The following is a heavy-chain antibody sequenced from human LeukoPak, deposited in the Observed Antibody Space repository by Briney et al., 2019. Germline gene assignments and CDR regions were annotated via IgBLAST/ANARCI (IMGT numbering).Heavy chain of an antibody. CDR2: IYYSGST. Sequence: PSETLSLTCTVSGGSISSYYWSWIRQPPGKGLEWIGYIYYSGSTNYNPSLKSRVTISVDTSKNQFSLKLSSVTAADTAVYYCARVYYDILTGYPNDAFDIWGQGTMVTVSS. CDR3: ARVYYDILTGYPNDAFDI. D-gene: IGHD3-9*01. J-gene: IGHJ3*02. V-gene: IGHV4-59*01. CDR1: GGSISSYY.